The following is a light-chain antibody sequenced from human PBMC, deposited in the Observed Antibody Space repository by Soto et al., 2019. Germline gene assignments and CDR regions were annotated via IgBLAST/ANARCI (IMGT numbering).Light chain of an antibody. CDR3: MQGTHWPVT. J-gene: IGKJ5*01. Sequence: DIQITQSPSSLSASVGDRVTITCRASLPISNYLAWYQQKPGKIPNILIYAASTLQAGVPSRFSGSGSGTDFTLKISRVEAEDVWVYYCMQGTHWPVTFGQGTRLEIK. CDR2: AAS. V-gene: IGKV1-27*01. CDR1: LPISNY.